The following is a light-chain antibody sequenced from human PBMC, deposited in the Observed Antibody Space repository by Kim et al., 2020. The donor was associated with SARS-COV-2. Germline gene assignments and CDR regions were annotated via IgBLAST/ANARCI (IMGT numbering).Light chain of an antibody. V-gene: IGKV1-5*03. J-gene: IGKJ1*01. CDR1: QSVTTW. CDR2: EAS. Sequence: GDRVTITCRASQSVTTWLAWYQQKPGQAPKLLIYEASSLQNGVPPRFSGSGSGTEFALTISSLQPEDFATYYCQQYDAYPRTFGQGTKVDIK. CDR3: QQYDAYPRT.